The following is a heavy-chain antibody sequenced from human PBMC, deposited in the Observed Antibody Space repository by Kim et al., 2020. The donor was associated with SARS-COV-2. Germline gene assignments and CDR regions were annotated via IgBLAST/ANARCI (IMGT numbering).Heavy chain of an antibody. V-gene: IGHV1-69*13. CDR1: GGTFSSYA. CDR3: AVGTEAAGPAAEDY. Sequence: SVKVSCKASGGTFSSYAISWVRQAHGQGLEWMGGIIPIFGTANYAQKFQGRVTITADESTSTAYMELSSLRSEDTAVYYCAVGTEAAGPAAEDYWGQGTLVTVSS. J-gene: IGHJ4*02. D-gene: IGHD6-13*01. CDR2: IIPIFGTA.